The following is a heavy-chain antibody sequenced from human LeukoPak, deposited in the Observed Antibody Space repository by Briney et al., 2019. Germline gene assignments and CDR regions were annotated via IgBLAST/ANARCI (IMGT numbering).Heavy chain of an antibody. D-gene: IGHD6-13*01. J-gene: IGHJ3*02. CDR3: AKGGMTHWYSSSWYNAFDI. V-gene: IGHV3-23*01. Sequence: GGSLRLSCAASGFTFSSYAMSWVRQAPGKGLEWVSAISGSGGSTYYADSVKGRFTISRDNSKNTLYLQMNSLRAEDTAVHYCAKGGMTHWYSSSWYNAFDIWGQGTMVTVSS. CDR2: ISGSGGST. CDR1: GFTFSSYA.